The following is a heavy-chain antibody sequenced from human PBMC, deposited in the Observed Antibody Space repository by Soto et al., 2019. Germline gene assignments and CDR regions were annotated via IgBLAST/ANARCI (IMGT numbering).Heavy chain of an antibody. CDR3: AKDTYYHDTTGYYVFDY. Sequence: GGSLRLSCAASGFTFSSYAMSWVRQAPGKGLEWVSAISGSGGSTYYADSVKGRFTISRDNSKNTLFLQMSSLGAEDTAVYYCAKDTYYHDTTGYYVFDYWGQGTLVTVSS. D-gene: IGHD3-22*01. V-gene: IGHV3-23*01. J-gene: IGHJ4*02. CDR2: ISGSGGST. CDR1: GFTFSSYA.